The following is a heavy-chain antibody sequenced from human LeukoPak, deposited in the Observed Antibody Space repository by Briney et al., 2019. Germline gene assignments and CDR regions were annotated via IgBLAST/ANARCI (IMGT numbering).Heavy chain of an antibody. CDR3: ASRQSPYSSSWYRVGAFDI. CDR1: GGSFSGYY. J-gene: IGHJ3*02. Sequence: SETLSLTCAVYGGSFSGYYWSWIRQPPGKGLEWIGEINHSGSTNYNPSLKSRVTISADTSKNQFSLKLSSVTAADTAVYYCASRQSPYSSSWYRVGAFDIWGQGTMVTVSS. CDR2: INHSGST. V-gene: IGHV4-34*01. D-gene: IGHD6-13*01.